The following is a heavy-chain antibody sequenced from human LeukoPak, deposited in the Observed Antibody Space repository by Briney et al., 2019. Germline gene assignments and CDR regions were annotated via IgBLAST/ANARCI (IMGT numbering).Heavy chain of an antibody. D-gene: IGHD2-2*01. CDR3: ATGSRCSSTSCYGVYYGMDV. Sequence: GASVKVSCKVSGYTLTELSTHWVRQAPGKGLEWMGGFDPEDGETIYAQKFQGRVTMTEDTSTDTAYMELSSLRSEDTAVYYCATGSRCSSTSCYGVYYGMDVWGKGTTVTVSS. CDR2: FDPEDGET. V-gene: IGHV1-24*01. CDR1: GYTLTELS. J-gene: IGHJ6*04.